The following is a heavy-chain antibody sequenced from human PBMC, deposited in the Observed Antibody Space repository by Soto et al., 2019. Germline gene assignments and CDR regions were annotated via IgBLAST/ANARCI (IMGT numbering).Heavy chain of an antibody. CDR1: GFTFSSCA. J-gene: IGHJ4*02. Sequence: QVQLVESGGGVVQPGGSLRLSCAASGFTFSSCAMHWVRQVPGKGLEWLAVVSHDGSLYPYADSVKGRFSISRDNSRKTLYLQMNSLRPEDTAVYYCVKDRSDTWSFDYWGQGTQVTVSS. CDR3: VKDRSDTWSFDY. CDR2: VSHDGSLY. D-gene: IGHD2-8*02. V-gene: IGHV3-30*18.